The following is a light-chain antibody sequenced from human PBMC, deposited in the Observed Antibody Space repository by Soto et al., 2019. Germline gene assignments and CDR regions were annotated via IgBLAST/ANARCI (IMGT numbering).Light chain of an antibody. CDR2: DVR. J-gene: IGLJ3*02. CDR3: SSYTSSGTWV. V-gene: IGLV2-14*03. CDR1: ISDVGGNNY. Sequence: QSALTQPASVSGSPGQSTTISCSGTISDVGGNNYVSWYQHHPGKAPKFIIYDVRNRPSGVSNRFSGSKSGNTASLTISGLQAEDEADYYCSSYTSSGTWVFGGGTKVTVL.